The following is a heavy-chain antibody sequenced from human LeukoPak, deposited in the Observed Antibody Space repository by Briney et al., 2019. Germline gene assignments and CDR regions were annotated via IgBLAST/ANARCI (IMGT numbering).Heavy chain of an antibody. D-gene: IGHD3-22*01. CDR2: ISSTSSYI. J-gene: IGHJ4*02. CDR3: ARELMGLTMIVVVNPIDY. V-gene: IGHV3-21*01. CDR1: GFTFSSYS. Sequence: PGGSLRLSCAASGFTFSSYSMNWVRQAPGKGLEWVSSISSTSSYIYYADSVKGRFTISRDNAKNSLFLQMNSLRAEDTAVYYCARELMGLTMIVVVNPIDYWGQGTLVTVCS.